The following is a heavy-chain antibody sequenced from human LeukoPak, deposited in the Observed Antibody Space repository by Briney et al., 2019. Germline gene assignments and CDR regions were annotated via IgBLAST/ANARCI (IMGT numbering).Heavy chain of an antibody. CDR2: ISWNSGSI. J-gene: IGHJ4*02. CDR3: ARDYYGSGSHDC. Sequence: PGGSPRLSCAASGFTFDDYAMHWVRQAPGKGLEWVSGISWNSGSIGYADSVKGRFTISRDNAKNSLYLQMNSLRAEDTAVYYCARDYYGSGSHDCWGQGTLVTVSS. CDR1: GFTFDDYA. V-gene: IGHV3-9*01. D-gene: IGHD3-10*01.